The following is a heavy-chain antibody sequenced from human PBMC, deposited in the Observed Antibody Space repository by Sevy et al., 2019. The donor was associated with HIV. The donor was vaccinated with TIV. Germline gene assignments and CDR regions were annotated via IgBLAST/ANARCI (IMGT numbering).Heavy chain of an antibody. Sequence: ASVKVSCKVSGSALTELAIHWVRQAPGKGLEWMATFDPEDGETFYAQKFQGRVTMTEDTSTDTAYLELVSLRSEDTAVYYCATTKDYYEGSGYPFDGWGQRTLVTVSS. D-gene: IGHD3-22*01. V-gene: IGHV1-24*01. CDR2: FDPEDGET. J-gene: IGHJ4*02. CDR3: ATTKDYYEGSGYPFDG. CDR1: GSALTELA.